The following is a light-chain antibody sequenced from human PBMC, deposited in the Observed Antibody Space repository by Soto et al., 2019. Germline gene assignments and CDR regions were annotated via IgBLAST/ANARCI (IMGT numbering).Light chain of an antibody. CDR1: QGISNY. CDR2: AAS. J-gene: IGKJ4*01. V-gene: IGKV1-27*01. Sequence: DIQMTQSPSSLSASVGDRVTITCRASQGISNYLAWHHQIPGKVPKLLISAASTLQSGVPSRFSGSGSGTDSTLTISSLQPEDVATYYCQKYTNVPAFGGGTKVEIK. CDR3: QKYTNVPA.